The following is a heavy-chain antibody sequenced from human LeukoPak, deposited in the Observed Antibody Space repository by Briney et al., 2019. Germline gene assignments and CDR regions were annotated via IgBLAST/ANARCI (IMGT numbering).Heavy chain of an antibody. CDR3: AKDSTYYYGSGSPRRSDY. V-gene: IGHV3-48*01. D-gene: IGHD3-10*01. CDR1: GFTFSSYS. Sequence: GGSLRLSCAASGFTFSSYSMNWVRQAPGKGLEWVSYISSSSSTIYYADSVKGRFTISRDNSKNTLYLQMNSLRAEDTAVYYCAKDSTYYYGSGSPRRSDYWGQGTLVTVSS. CDR2: ISSSSSTI. J-gene: IGHJ4*02.